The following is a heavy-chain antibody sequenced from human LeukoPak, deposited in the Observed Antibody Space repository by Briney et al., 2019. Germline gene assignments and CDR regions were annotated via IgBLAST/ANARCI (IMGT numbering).Heavy chain of an antibody. CDR2: ISYDGSNK. CDR1: GFTFSSYG. Sequence: PGRSLRLSCAASGFTFSSYGMHWVRQAPGKGLEWVAVISYDGSNKYYADSVKGRFTISRDNSKNTLYPQMNSLRAEDTAVYYCAKDLQNWGYYYYYGMDVWGQGTTVTVSS. J-gene: IGHJ6*02. V-gene: IGHV3-30*18. CDR3: AKDLQNWGYYYYYGMDV. D-gene: IGHD7-27*01.